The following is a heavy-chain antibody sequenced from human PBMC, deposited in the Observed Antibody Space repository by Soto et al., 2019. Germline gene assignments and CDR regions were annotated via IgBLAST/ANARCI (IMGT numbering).Heavy chain of an antibody. CDR3: ARAETARGWFDP. J-gene: IGHJ5*02. CDR1: GYTFTSYG. Sequence: ASVKVSCKASGYTFTSYGISWVRQAPGQGLEWMGWISAYNGNTNYAQKFQGRVTMTTDTSTSTAYMELRSLRSDDTAVYYCARAETARGWFDPWGQGTLVTVSS. CDR2: ISAYNGNT. D-gene: IGHD6-6*01. V-gene: IGHV1-18*01.